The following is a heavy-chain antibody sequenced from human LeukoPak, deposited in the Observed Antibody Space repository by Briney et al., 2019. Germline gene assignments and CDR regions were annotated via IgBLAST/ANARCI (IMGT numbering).Heavy chain of an antibody. CDR1: GFTFSDYY. Sequence: PGGSLRLSCAASGFTFSDYYMSWIRQAPGKGLEWVSYISSSGSMISDADSVKGRFTISRDNAKKSLYLQMNSLRAEDTAVYYCARDDYYDSSGPDYWGQGTLVTVSS. D-gene: IGHD3-22*01. J-gene: IGHJ4*02. CDR2: ISSSGSMI. CDR3: ARDDYYDSSGPDY. V-gene: IGHV3-11*04.